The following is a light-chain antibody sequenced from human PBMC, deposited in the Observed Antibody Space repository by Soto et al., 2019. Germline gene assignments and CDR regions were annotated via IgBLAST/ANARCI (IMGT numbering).Light chain of an antibody. CDR2: AAS. V-gene: IGKV1-39*01. CDR3: QQSYSRPPT. CDR1: QSISNH. Sequence: EIQMTQSPSSLSESVEDRVIITCRASQSISNHLNWYQQKPGKAPKLLIFAASSLQSGVPSRFSGSRSGPDFTLTISSLQPEDFATYYCQQSYSRPPTFGQGTKVDIK. J-gene: IGKJ1*01.